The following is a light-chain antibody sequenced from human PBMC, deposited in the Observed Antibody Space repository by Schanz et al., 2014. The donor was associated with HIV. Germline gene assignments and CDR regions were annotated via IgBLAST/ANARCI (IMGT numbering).Light chain of an antibody. CDR3: QHYGSSPFT. CDR2: GAS. Sequence: EIVLTQSPGTLSLSLGERATLSCRASQSVSSNYLAWYQQKPGQAPRLLIYGASSRATGIPDRFSGSGSGTDFTLTISRLEPEDFAVYYCQHYGSSPFTFGPGTKVDIK. V-gene: IGKV3-20*01. CDR1: QSVSSNY. J-gene: IGKJ3*01.